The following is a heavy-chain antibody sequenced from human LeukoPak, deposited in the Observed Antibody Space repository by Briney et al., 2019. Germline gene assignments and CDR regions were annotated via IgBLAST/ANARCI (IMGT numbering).Heavy chain of an antibody. J-gene: IGHJ5*02. Sequence: ASVKVSCKASGYTFTSYYMHWVRQAPGQGLEWMGIINPSGGSTSYAQKFQGRVTMTRDTSTSTVYMELSSLRSEDTAVYYCASTLEVYNWFDPWGQGTLVTVSS. CDR1: GYTFTSYY. D-gene: IGHD2-8*01. CDR2: INPSGGST. CDR3: ASTLEVYNWFDP. V-gene: IGHV1-46*01.